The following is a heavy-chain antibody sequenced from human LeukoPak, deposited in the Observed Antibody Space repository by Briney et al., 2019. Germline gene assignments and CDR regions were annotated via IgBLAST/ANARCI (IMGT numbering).Heavy chain of an antibody. CDR2: INPNSGVT. CDR3: ARDPITMVRGVGYYYMDV. V-gene: IGHV1-2*02. Sequence: VASVKVSYKASVYTFTDYYMHWVRQAPGQGLEWMGWINPNSGVTNYAQKFQGRVTMTRDTSISTAYMELSRLRSDDTAVYYCARDPITMVRGVGYYYMDVWGKGTTVTVSS. D-gene: IGHD3-10*01. CDR1: VYTFTDYY. J-gene: IGHJ6*03.